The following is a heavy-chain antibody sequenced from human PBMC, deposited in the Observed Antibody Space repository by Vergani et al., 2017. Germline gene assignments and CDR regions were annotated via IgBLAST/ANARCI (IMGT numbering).Heavy chain of an antibody. Sequence: QVQLQESGPGLVRPSQTLSLTCTVSGGSISSGSYYWSWFRQPAGKGLEWIGRFYTGGGTSYNPSLKSRVTISVDTSKNQFSLQLSSVTAADTAMYYCAVRPRVNLGGGEIVTKRTFDYWSQGSLVTVSS. CDR2: FYTGGGT. CDR1: GGSISSGSYY. CDR3: AVRPRVNLGGGEIVTKRTFDY. D-gene: IGHD3-10*01. V-gene: IGHV4-61*02. J-gene: IGHJ4*02.